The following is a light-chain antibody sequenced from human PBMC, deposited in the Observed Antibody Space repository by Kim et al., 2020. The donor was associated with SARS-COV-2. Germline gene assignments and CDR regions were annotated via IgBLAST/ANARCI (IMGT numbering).Light chain of an antibody. CDR3: SSYADSSSLV. Sequence: GESVTISCTGPSRDVGVYNFVPWYQLHPGKAPKLMLYAATERPSGVPDRFAGSKSGNTAFLTISGLQAEDEADYYCSSYADSSSLVFGGGTQLTVL. CDR2: AAT. V-gene: IGLV2-11*01. J-gene: IGLJ3*02. CDR1: SRDVGVYNF.